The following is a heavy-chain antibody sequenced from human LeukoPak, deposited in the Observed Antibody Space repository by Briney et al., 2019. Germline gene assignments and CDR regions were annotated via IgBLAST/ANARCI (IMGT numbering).Heavy chain of an antibody. CDR3: AKDQELLHYYVDV. V-gene: IGHV3-30*18. CDR2: ISYDGSNK. D-gene: IGHD1-26*01. CDR1: GFTFSSYG. Sequence: GGSLRLSGAASGFTFSSYGMHWVRQAPGKGLEWVAVISYDGSNKYYADSVKGRFTISRDNSKNTLYLQMNSLRAEDTAVYYCAKDQELLHYYVDVWGKGTTVTVSS. J-gene: IGHJ6*03.